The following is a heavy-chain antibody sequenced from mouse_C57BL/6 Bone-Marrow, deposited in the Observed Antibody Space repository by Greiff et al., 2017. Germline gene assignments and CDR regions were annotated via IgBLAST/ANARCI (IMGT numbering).Heavy chain of an antibody. CDR3: ASSTVVADYWYFDV. CDR1: GYTFTSYW. Sequence: VQLKQPGAELVKPGASVKMSCKASGYTFTSYWITWVKQRPGQGLEWIGDIYPGSGSTKYNEKFKSKATLTVDTSSSTAYMQLRSLTSEDSAVYSCASSTVVADYWYFDVWGTGTTVTVSS. J-gene: IGHJ1*03. D-gene: IGHD1-1*01. CDR2: IYPGSGST. V-gene: IGHV1-55*01.